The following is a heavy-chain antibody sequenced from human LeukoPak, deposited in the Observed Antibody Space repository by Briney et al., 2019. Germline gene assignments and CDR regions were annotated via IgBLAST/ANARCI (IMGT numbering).Heavy chain of an antibody. Sequence: GGSLRLSCAATGFTFSSYAMSLVRQAPGKGLEWVSAISGSGGSTYYADSVKGRFTISRDNSKNTLYLQMNSLRAEDTAVYYCAKDPMYYYDSSGYYTYWGQGTLVTVSS. J-gene: IGHJ4*02. D-gene: IGHD3-22*01. V-gene: IGHV3-23*01. CDR1: GFTFSSYA. CDR2: ISGSGGST. CDR3: AKDPMYYYDSSGYYTY.